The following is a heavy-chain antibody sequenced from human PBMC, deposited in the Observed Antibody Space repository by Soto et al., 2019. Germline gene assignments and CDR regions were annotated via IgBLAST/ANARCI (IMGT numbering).Heavy chain of an antibody. D-gene: IGHD3-22*01. V-gene: IGHV3-30-3*01. CDR3: ASDVSSCYEYFQH. Sequence: QVQLVESGGGVVQPGRSLRLSCAASGFTFSSYAMHWVRQAPGKGLEWVAVISYDGSNKYYADSVKGRFTISRDNSKNTLYLQMNSLRAEDTAVYYCASDVSSCYEYFQHWGQGTLVTVSS. CDR1: GFTFSSYA. CDR2: ISYDGSNK. J-gene: IGHJ1*01.